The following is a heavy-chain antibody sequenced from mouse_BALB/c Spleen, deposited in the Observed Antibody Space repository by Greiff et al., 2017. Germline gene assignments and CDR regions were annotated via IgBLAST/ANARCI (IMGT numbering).Heavy chain of an antibody. J-gene: IGHJ3*01. CDR2: INPYNGAT. CDR3: ARGVTTATAWFAY. D-gene: IGHD1-2*01. CDR1: GYSFTGYY. V-gene: IGHV1-31*01. Sequence: VQLQQSGPELVKPGASVKISCKASGYSFTGYYMPWVQQSHVKSLEWIGRINPYNGATSYNQNFKEKASLSVDKSSSTAYMELHSLTSEDSAVYYCARGVTTATAWFAYWGQGTLVTVSA.